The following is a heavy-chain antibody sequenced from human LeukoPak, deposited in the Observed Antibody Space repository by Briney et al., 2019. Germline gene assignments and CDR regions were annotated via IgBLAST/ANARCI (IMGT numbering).Heavy chain of an antibody. D-gene: IGHD1-26*01. CDR1: GFTFSSSW. V-gene: IGHV3-20*04. Sequence: GGSLRLSCAAFGFTFSSSWMSWVRQAPGKGLEWVSGIDWNGGSTGYADSVKGRFTISRDNAKNSLYLQMNSLRAEDTALYYCARDFLTGATTYFDYWGQGTLVTVSS. J-gene: IGHJ4*02. CDR3: ARDFLTGATTYFDY. CDR2: IDWNGGST.